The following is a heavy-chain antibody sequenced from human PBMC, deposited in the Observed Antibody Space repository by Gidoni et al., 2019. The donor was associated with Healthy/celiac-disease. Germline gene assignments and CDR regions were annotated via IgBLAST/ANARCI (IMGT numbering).Heavy chain of an antibody. CDR3: TRGGSGYSYGYDY. V-gene: IGHV3-74*01. D-gene: IGHD5-18*01. CDR1: GITFSTDW. CDR2: INSDGSIT. J-gene: IGHJ4*02. Sequence: EVQLVESGGGLVQPGGSLRLSCLVSGITFSTDWMHWVRHAPGKGLVWVSRINSDGSITNYADSVKGRFTIFRDNAKNTLYLQMNSLRAEDTAVYYCTRGGSGYSYGYDYWGQGTLVTVSS.